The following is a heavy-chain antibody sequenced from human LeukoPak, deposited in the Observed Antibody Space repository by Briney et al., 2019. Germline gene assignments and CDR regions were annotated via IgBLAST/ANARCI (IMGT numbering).Heavy chain of an antibody. CDR1: GGSISSSSYY. V-gene: IGHV4-39*07. Sequence: PSETLSLTCTVSGGSISSSSYYWGWIRQPPGKGLEWIGSIYYSGSTYYNPSLKSRVTISVDTSKNQFSLKLSSVTAADTAVYYCARGQWLRFPFDYWGQGTLVTVSS. CDR2: IYYSGST. J-gene: IGHJ4*02. CDR3: ARGQWLRFPFDY. D-gene: IGHD5-12*01.